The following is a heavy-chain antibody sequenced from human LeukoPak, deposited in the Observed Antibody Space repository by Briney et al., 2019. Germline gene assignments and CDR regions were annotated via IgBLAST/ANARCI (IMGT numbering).Heavy chain of an antibody. J-gene: IGHJ3*02. Sequence: SGGSLRLSCAASGFTFSSYAMSWVRQAPGKGLEWVSAISGSGGSTYYADSVKGRFTISRDNSKNTLYLQMNSLRAEDTAVYYCAKVKDSYYDFWSGPFDIWGQGTMVTVSS. CDR2: ISGSGGST. V-gene: IGHV3-23*01. D-gene: IGHD3-3*01. CDR3: AKVKDSYYDFWSGPFDI. CDR1: GFTFSSYA.